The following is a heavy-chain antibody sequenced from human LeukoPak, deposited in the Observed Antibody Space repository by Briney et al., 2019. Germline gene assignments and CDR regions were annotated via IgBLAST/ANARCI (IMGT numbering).Heavy chain of an antibody. CDR1: GGSFSGYY. CDR3: ARGLDGGAAFDI. CDR2: INHSGST. J-gene: IGHJ3*02. Sequence: SETLSLTCAVYGGSFSGYYWSWIRQPPGKGLEWIGEINHSGSTNYNPSLKSRVTISVDTSKNQFSLKLSSVTAADTAVYYCARGLDGGAAFDIWGQGTMVTVSS. D-gene: IGHD3/OR15-3a*01. V-gene: IGHV4-34*01.